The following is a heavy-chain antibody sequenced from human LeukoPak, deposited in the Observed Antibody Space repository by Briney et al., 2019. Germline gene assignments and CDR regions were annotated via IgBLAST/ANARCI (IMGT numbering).Heavy chain of an antibody. CDR2: ISGSGGST. V-gene: IGHV3-23*01. CDR3: AKQGMVAATRAVDY. Sequence: GGSLRLSCAASGFTFSGYAMSWVRQAPGKGLEWVSAISGSGGSTYYADSVKGRFTISRDNSKNTLYLQMNSLRAEDTAVYYCAKQGMVAATRAVDYWGQGTLVTVSS. D-gene: IGHD2-15*01. J-gene: IGHJ4*02. CDR1: GFTFSGYA.